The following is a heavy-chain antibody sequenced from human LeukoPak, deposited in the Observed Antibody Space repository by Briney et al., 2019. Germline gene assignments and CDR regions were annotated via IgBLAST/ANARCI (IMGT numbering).Heavy chain of an antibody. J-gene: IGHJ4*02. D-gene: IGHD3-16*01. Sequence: GGSLRLSCAASGFAFSSYAMSWVRQAPGKGLEWVSGISGSGGGTYYADSVKGRFTISRDNSKNTLYLQMNSLRAEDTAVYYCAKDSGGDNYFDFWGQGTLVTVSS. CDR3: AKDSGGDNYFDF. CDR1: GFAFSSYA. V-gene: IGHV3-23*01. CDR2: ISGSGGGT.